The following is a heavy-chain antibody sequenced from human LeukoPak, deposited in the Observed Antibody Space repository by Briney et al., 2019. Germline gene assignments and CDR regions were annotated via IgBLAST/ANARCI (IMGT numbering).Heavy chain of an antibody. CDR2: IYPGDSDT. V-gene: IGHV5-51*01. Sequence: GESLQISCKGSGSIFTNYWIGWVRQLPGKGLECMGIIYPGDSDTRYSPSFQGQVTISADKSISTAYLQWSSLKASDTAMYYCARHGFGGSYQDYWGQGTLVTVSS. CDR1: GSIFTNYW. J-gene: IGHJ4*02. D-gene: IGHD1-26*01. CDR3: ARHGFGGSYQDY.